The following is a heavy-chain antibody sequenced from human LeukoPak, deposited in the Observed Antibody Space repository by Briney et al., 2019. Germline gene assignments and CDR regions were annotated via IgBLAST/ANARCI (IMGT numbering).Heavy chain of an antibody. CDR2: MSAYNGNT. J-gene: IGHJ4*02. CDR1: GYTFTIYG. CDR3: ARYNGYCSGGSCYSLDY. V-gene: IGHV1-18*01. Sequence: ASVKLSCKASGYTFTIYGISWVRQAPGQGLEWMGWMSAYNGNTNYAQKLQGRVTMTTDTSTSTAYMELRSLRSDDTAVYYCARYNGYCSGGSCYSLDYWGQGTLVTVSS. D-gene: IGHD2-15*01.